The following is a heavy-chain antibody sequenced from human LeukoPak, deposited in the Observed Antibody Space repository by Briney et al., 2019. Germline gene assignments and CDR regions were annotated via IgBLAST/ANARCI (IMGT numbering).Heavy chain of an antibody. J-gene: IGHJ4*02. CDR1: GGSISSSSYY. V-gene: IGHV4-39*02. D-gene: IGHD5-24*01. CDR2: IYYSGST. CDR3: AREMATTFYFDY. Sequence: SETLSLTCTVSGGSISSSSYYWGWIRQPPGKGLEWIGSIYYSGSTYYNPSLKSRVTISVDTSKNQFSLKRSSVTAADTAVYYCAREMATTFYFDYWGQGTLVTVSS.